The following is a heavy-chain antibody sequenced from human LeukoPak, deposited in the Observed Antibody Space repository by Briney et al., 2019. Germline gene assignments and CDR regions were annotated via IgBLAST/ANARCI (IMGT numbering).Heavy chain of an antibody. CDR2: IYHSGST. D-gene: IGHD1-7*01. Sequence: PSETLSLTCAVSGYSISSGYYWGWIRQPPGKGLEWIGSIYHSGSTYYNPSLKSRVTISVDTSKNQFSLKLSSVTAADPAVYYCARGGTLDAFDIWGQGTMVTVSS. CDR3: ARGGTLDAFDI. V-gene: IGHV4-38-2*01. CDR1: GYSISSGYY. J-gene: IGHJ3*02.